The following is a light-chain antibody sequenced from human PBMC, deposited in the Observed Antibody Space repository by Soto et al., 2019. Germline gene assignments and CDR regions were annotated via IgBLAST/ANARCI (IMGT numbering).Light chain of an antibody. CDR2: DAS. CDR3: PQRSIWCLT. V-gene: IGKV3-11*01. J-gene: IGKJ4*01. Sequence: LSQSPSTVSLSQGERATLSCRASQSVSSYLAWYQQKPGQAPRLLIYDASNRATGIPARFSGSGSGTDFTLTISSLEPEDFAVYYCPQRSIWCLTFGGGTKVDIK. CDR1: QSVSSY.